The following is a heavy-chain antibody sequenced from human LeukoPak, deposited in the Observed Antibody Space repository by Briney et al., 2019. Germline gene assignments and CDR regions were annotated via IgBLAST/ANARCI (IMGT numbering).Heavy chain of an antibody. Sequence: KPSETLSLTCTVSGGSISGSSYFWGWIRQPPGKGLEWIGSIYYSGNTYYNPSLKSRVTISVDTSKNQFSLKLSSVTAADTAVYYCARSHFPGDAFDIWGQGTMVTVSS. CDR1: GGSISGSSYF. D-gene: IGHD3-3*02. CDR2: IYYSGNT. V-gene: IGHV4-39*07. J-gene: IGHJ3*02. CDR3: ARSHFPGDAFDI.